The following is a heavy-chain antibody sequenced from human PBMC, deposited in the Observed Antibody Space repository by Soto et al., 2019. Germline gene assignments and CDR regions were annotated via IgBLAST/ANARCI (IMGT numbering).Heavy chain of an antibody. CDR2: IWYDGSNK. CDR3: ARGLITASYGMDV. CDR1: GFTFSSYG. D-gene: IGHD1-20*01. J-gene: IGHJ6*01. Sequence: GGSLRLSCAASGFTFSSYGMHWVRQAPGKGLEWVAVIWYDGSNKYYADSVKGRFTISRDNSKNTLYLQMNSLRAEDTAVYYCARGLITASYGMDVWGQGTTVNVSS. V-gene: IGHV3-33*01.